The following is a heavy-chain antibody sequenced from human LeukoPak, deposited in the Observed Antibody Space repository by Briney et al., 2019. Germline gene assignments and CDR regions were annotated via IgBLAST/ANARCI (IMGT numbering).Heavy chain of an antibody. CDR1: GFTFSSYA. D-gene: IGHD3-3*01. CDR2: ISGSGGST. CDR3: AQYPNYDFWSGPIDY. J-gene: IGHJ4*02. V-gene: IGHV3-23*01. Sequence: PGGSLRLSCAASGFTFSSYAMSWVHQAPGKGLEWVSAISGSGGSTYYADSVKGRFTISRDNSKNTLYLQMNSLRAEDTAVYYCAQYPNYDFWSGPIDYWGQGTLVTVSS.